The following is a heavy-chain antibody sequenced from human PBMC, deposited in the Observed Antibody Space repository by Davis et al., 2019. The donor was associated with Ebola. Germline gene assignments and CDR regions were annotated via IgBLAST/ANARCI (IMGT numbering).Heavy chain of an antibody. Sequence: PGGSLRLSCKGSGYSFTSYWIGWVRQMPGKGLEWMGIIYPGDSDTRYSPSFQGPVTISADKSISTAYLQWSSLKASDTAMYYCAKQVSYGRNYFDYWGQGTLVTVSS. CDR1: GYSFTSYW. J-gene: IGHJ4*02. D-gene: IGHD5-18*01. CDR3: AKQVSYGRNYFDY. CDR2: IYPGDSDT. V-gene: IGHV5-51*01.